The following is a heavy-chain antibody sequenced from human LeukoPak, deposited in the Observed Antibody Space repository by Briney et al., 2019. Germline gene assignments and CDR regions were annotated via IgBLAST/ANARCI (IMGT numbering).Heavy chain of an antibody. J-gene: IGHJ4*02. CDR1: GYTFTIYG. V-gene: IGHV1-18*01. Sequence: ASVNVSFKASGYTFTIYGISWVRQAPGQGLEGMGWISAYNGNTNYAQKLQGRVTMTTDTSTSTAYMELRSLRSDDTAVYYCARDASLGAFDYWGQGTLVTVSS. D-gene: IGHD1-26*01. CDR3: ARDASLGAFDY. CDR2: ISAYNGNT.